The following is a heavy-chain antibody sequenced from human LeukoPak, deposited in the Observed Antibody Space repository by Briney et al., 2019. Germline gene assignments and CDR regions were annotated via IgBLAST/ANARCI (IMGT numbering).Heavy chain of an antibody. CDR3: AKGRGPRAVAGRALDY. CDR1: GGSISSSSYC. CDR2: IYYSGST. J-gene: IGHJ4*02. D-gene: IGHD6-19*01. V-gene: IGHV4-39*01. Sequence: NPSETLSLTCTVSGGSISSSSYCWGWIRQPPGKGLEWIGSIYYSGSTYYNLSLESRVTISVDTSKNQFSLKLSSVTAADTAVYYCAKGRGPRAVAGRALDYWGQGTLVTVSS.